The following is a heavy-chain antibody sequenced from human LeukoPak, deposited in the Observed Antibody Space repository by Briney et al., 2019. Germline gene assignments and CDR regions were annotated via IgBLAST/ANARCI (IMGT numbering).Heavy chain of an antibody. CDR3: ASGNTGYDRDAFDI. V-gene: IGHV4-59*11. J-gene: IGHJ3*02. D-gene: IGHD5-12*01. CDR1: GGSISSHD. CDR2: IYSSGST. Sequence: PSETLSLTCTVSGGSISSHDWSWIRQPPGKGLEWIGYIYSSGSTNYNPSLQSRVTISLDTSKNQFSLKLSSVTAADTAVYYCASGNTGYDRDAFDIWGQGTMVTVSS.